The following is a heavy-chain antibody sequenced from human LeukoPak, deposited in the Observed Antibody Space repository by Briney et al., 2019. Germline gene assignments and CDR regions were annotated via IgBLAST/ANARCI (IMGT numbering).Heavy chain of an antibody. CDR1: GGSISSYY. V-gene: IGHV4-59*01. CDR3: ARVLGSGAIDY. CDR2: IYYSGST. Sequence: PSETLSLTCIVSGGSISSYYWSWIRQPPGKGLEWIGYIYYSGSTNYNPSLKSRVTISVDTSKNQFSLKLSSVTAADTAVYYCARVLGSGAIDYWGQGTLVTVSS. J-gene: IGHJ4*02. D-gene: IGHD6-19*01.